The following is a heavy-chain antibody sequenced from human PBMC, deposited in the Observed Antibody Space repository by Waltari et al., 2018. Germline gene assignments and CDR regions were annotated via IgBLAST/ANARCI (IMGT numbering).Heavy chain of an antibody. J-gene: IGHJ2*01. CDR1: GYTFTGYY. Sequence: QVQLVQSGAEVKKPGASVKVSCKASGYTFTGYYMHWVRQAPGQGREWMGWLDPNRGGTSDAQKFQGRVTMTRDTSISTAYMELSRLRADDTAVYYCATQAARDWYFDLWGRGTLVTVSS. CDR2: LDPNRGGT. CDR3: ATQAARDWYFDL. D-gene: IGHD3-10*01. V-gene: IGHV1-2*02.